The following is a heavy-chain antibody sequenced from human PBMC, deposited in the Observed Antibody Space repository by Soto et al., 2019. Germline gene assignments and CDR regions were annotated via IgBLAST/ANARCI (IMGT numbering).Heavy chain of an antibody. CDR1: GYTFTSYA. J-gene: IGHJ5*02. Sequence: ASVNVSCKASGYTFTSYAMHWVRPAPGQRLELMGWINAGNGNTKYSQKFQGRVTITRDTSASTAYMELSSLRSEETAVYYCAREGPGYSQWPWGQGTLDTVSS. CDR2: INAGNGNT. CDR3: AREGPGYSQWP. D-gene: IGHD1-26*01. V-gene: IGHV1-3*01.